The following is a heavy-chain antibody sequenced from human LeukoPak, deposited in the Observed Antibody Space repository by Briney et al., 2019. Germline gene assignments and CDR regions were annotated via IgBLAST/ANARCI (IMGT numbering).Heavy chain of an antibody. V-gene: IGHV1-46*01. J-gene: IGHJ6*03. Sequence: APVKVSCKASGYTFTSYYMHWVRQAPGQGLEWMGIINPSGGSTSYAQKFQGRVTMTRDMSTGTVYMELSSLRSEDTAVYYCARDPGEWDGNMDVWGKGTTVTVSS. D-gene: IGHD3-10*01. CDR1: GYTFTSYY. CDR3: ARDPGEWDGNMDV. CDR2: INPSGGST.